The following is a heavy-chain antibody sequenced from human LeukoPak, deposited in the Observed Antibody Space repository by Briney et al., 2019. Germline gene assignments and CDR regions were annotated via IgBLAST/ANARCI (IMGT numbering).Heavy chain of an antibody. V-gene: IGHV4-34*01. D-gene: IGHD6-13*01. CDR1: GGSFSGYY. J-gene: IGHJ4*02. Sequence: PSETLSLTCAVYGGSFSGYYWSWIRQPPGKGLEWIGEINHSGSTNYNPSLKSRVTISVDTSKNQFSLKLSSVTAADTAVYYCARGVVRIAAAGPYYFDYWGQGTLVTVSS. CDR2: INHSGST. CDR3: ARGVVRIAAAGPYYFDY.